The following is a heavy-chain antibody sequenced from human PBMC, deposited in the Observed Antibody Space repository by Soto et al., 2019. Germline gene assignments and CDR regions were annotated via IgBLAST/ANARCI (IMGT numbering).Heavy chain of an antibody. J-gene: IGHJ5*02. CDR3: ARMSATGTRWFDP. CDR2: ISYRGIT. CDR1: GGSFSSGAYH. Sequence: QVQLQESGPGLVKPSQTLSLTCTVSGGSFSSGAYHWSWVRQHPGQGLEWIASISYRGITYSNPSLKSRLSTSVDTSKNQFSLNLTSVTAAATAVYHCARMSATGTRWFDPWGQGTLVTVSS. D-gene: IGHD6-13*01. V-gene: IGHV4-31*03.